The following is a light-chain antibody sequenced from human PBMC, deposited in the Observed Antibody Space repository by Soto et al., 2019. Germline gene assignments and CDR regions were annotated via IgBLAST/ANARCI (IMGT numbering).Light chain of an antibody. CDR1: SSVAGGYDH. J-gene: IGLJ1*01. V-gene: IGLV2-14*01. CDR3: SSYSISTAYL. CDR2: EVS. Sequence: QSVPTQPASVSGSPGQSITISCSGTSSVAGGYDHVSWYQLHPGKAPTLMVFEVSNRPSGVSYRFSGSKSGNTVSLTISGLQAEDEADYFCSSYSISTAYLFGTGTKVTVL.